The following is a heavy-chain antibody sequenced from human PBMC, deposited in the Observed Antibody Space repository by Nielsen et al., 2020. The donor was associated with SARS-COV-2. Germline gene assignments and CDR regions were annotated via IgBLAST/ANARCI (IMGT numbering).Heavy chain of an antibody. D-gene: IGHD1-1*01. J-gene: IGHJ4*02. Sequence: DSVKGRFTISRDNAKNSLDLQMNSLRDEDTAVYYCARDTDFGTGGFDYWGQGTLVAVSS. V-gene: IGHV3-11*06. CDR3: ARDTDFGTGGFDY.